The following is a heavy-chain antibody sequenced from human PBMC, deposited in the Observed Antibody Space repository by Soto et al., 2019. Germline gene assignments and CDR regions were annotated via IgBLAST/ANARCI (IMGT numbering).Heavy chain of an antibody. CDR1: GFTFSNAW. Sequence: GGSLRLSCAASGFTFSNAWMNWVRQAPGKGLEWVGRIKSKTDGGTTDYAAPVKGRFTISRDDSKNTLYLQMNSLKTEDTAVYYCTTGEPPAPAIVGATMGDYFDYWGQGTLVTVSS. D-gene: IGHD1-26*01. J-gene: IGHJ4*02. V-gene: IGHV3-15*07. CDR2: IKSKTDGGTT. CDR3: TTGEPPAPAIVGATMGDYFDY.